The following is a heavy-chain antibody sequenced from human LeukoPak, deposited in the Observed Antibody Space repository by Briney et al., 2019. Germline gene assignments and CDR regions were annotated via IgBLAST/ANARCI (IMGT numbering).Heavy chain of an antibody. CDR3: ARDREGYYDSSGYYVPGYFDY. CDR2: IWYDGSSK. D-gene: IGHD3-22*01. J-gene: IGHJ4*02. Sequence: GRSLRLSCAASGFTFSSYGMHWVRQAPGKGLEWVAVIWYDGSSKYYADSVKGRFTISRDNSKNTLYLQMNSLRAEDTAVYYCARDREGYYDSSGYYVPGYFDYWGQGTLVTVSS. CDR1: GFTFSSYG. V-gene: IGHV3-33*01.